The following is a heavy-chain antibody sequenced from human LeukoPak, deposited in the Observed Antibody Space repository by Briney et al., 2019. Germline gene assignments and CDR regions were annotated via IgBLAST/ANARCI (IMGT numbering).Heavy chain of an antibody. CDR2: IKQDGSEK. CDR3: AKGKRYPDY. Sequence: GGSLRLSCAASGFTFSSYWMSWVRQAPGKGREWVANIKQDGSEKNYVDSVKGRFTISRDNAKNSLYLQMNSLRVEDTAVYYCAKGKRYPDYWGQGTLVTVSS. V-gene: IGHV3-7*03. CDR1: GFTFSSYW. D-gene: IGHD1-1*01. J-gene: IGHJ4*02.